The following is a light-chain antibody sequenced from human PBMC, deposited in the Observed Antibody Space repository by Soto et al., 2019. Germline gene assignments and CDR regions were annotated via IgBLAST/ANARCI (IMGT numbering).Light chain of an antibody. J-gene: IGKJ1*01. CDR3: QQYGSSPGT. Sequence: IVLTQSPGTLSLSRGERATLSCRASQSVSNNLAWYQQKPGQAPRLLIYGASSRATGIPDRFSGSGSGTDFTLTISRLEPEDFAVYYCQQYGSSPGTFGQGTMVDI. CDR1: QSVSNN. V-gene: IGKV3-20*01. CDR2: GAS.